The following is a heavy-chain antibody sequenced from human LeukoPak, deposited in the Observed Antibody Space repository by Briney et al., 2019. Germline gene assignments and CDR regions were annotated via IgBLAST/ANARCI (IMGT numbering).Heavy chain of an antibody. Sequence: SVKVSCKASGGTFSSYTISWVRQAPGQGLEWMGRIIPIRGIANYAQKFQGRVTIIADKSTSTAYMELSSLRSEDTAVYFCARDPSTSHYYYGMDVWGQGTTVTVSS. D-gene: IGHD2-2*01. CDR3: ARDPSTSHYYYGMDV. CDR1: GGTFSSYT. V-gene: IGHV1-69*04. CDR2: IIPIRGIA. J-gene: IGHJ6*02.